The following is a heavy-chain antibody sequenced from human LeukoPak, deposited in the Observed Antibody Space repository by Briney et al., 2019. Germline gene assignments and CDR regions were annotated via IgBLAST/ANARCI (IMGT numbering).Heavy chain of an antibody. CDR2: FDPEDGET. J-gene: IGHJ5*02. D-gene: IGHD2-2*01. CDR3: AIHCSSTSCYHNP. V-gene: IGHV1-24*01. Sequence: VASVKVSCKVSGYTLTELSMHWVRQAPGKGLEWMGGFDPEDGETIYAQKFQGRVTMTEDTSTDTAYMELSSLRSEDTAVYYCAIHCSSTSCYHNPWGQGTLVTVSS. CDR1: GYTLTELS.